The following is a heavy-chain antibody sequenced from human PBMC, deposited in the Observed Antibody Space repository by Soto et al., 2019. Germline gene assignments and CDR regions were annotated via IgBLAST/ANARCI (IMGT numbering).Heavy chain of an antibody. CDR2: IYYSGST. V-gene: IGHV4-59*01. D-gene: IGHD5-18*01. CDR3: ARDGGYSYGYYYYYGMDV. J-gene: IGHJ6*01. CDR1: GGSISSYY. Sequence: SETLSLTCTVSGGSISSYYWSWVRQPPGKGLEWIGYIYYSGSTNYNPSLKSRVTISVDTSKNQFSLKLSSVTAADTAVYYCARDGGYSYGYYYYYGMDVWGQGTTVTVSS.